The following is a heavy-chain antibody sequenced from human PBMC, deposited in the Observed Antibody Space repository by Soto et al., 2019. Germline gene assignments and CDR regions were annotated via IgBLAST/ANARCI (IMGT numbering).Heavy chain of an antibody. D-gene: IGHD3-10*01. Sequence: GGSLRLSCAASGFTFSSYGMHWARQAPGKGLEWVAVIWYDGSNKYYADSVKGRFTISRDNSKNTLYLQMNSLRAEDTAVYYCASTRALRGIDYWGQGTLVTVSS. V-gene: IGHV3-33*01. CDR3: ASTRALRGIDY. CDR2: IWYDGSNK. J-gene: IGHJ4*02. CDR1: GFTFSSYG.